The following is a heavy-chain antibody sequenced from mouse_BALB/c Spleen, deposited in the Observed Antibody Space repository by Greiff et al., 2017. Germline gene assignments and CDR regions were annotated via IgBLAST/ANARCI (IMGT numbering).Heavy chain of an antibody. CDR3: ASYYEGAMDY. V-gene: IGHV1S137*01. J-gene: IGHJ4*01. Sequence: QVQLQQSGAELVRPGVSVKISCKGSVYTFTAYAMHWVKQSHAKSLEWIGVISTYYGDASYNQKFKGKATMTVDKTSITAYMELARLTSEDSAIYYCASYYEGAMDYWGQGTSVTVSS. CDR2: ISTYYGDA. D-gene: IGHD1-1*01. CDR1: VYTFTAYA.